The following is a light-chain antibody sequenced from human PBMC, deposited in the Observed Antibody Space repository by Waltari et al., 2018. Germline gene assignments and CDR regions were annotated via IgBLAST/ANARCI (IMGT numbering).Light chain of an antibody. CDR2: QDT. CDR3: QAWDTISAG. J-gene: IGLJ2*01. V-gene: IGLV3-1*01. CDR1: QVGTIY. Sequence: SYELTQPPPLSGPPGKAASHTRPGDQVGTIYVSWYQQKPGQSPVLIIYQDTKRPSGIPGRLSGSNSGNTATLTISGTQVMDEGDYYCQAWDTISAGLGGGTKLTVL.